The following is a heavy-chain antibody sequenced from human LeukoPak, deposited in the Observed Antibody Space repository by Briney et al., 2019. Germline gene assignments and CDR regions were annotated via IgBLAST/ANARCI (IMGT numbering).Heavy chain of an antibody. Sequence: PSETLSLTCTVSGYSISSGYYWGWIRQPPGKGLEWIGSIYHSGSTYYNPSLKSRVTISVDTSKNQFSLKLSSVTAADTAVYYCARVFWSLSVYYMDVWGKGTTVTVSS. CDR2: IYHSGST. V-gene: IGHV4-38-2*02. CDR1: GYSISSGYY. J-gene: IGHJ6*03. CDR3: ARVFWSLSVYYMDV. D-gene: IGHD3-3*01.